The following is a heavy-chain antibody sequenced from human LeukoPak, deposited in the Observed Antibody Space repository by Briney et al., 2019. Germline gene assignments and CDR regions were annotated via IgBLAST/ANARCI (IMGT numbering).Heavy chain of an antibody. J-gene: IGHJ4*02. CDR1: GGSFSGYY. CDR3: ARESDLSNYDRTDY. CDR2: IYTSGST. Sequence: KPSETLSLTCAVYGGSFSGYYWSWIRQPAGKGLEWIGRIYTSGSTTYNPTLQSRVTISADTSKNQLSLKLSSVTAADSAMYYCARESDLSNYDRTDYWGQGTLVTVTS. V-gene: IGHV4-4*07. D-gene: IGHD4/OR15-4a*01.